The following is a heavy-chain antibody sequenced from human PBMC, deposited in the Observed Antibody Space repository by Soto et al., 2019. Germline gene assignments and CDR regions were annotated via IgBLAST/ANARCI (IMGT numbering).Heavy chain of an antibody. Sequence: ASVKVSGKASGYTFTSYGISWVRQAPGQGLEWMGWISAYNGNTNYAQKLQGRVTMTTDTSTSTAYMELRSLRSDDTAVYYCARDLVGATKNAFDIWGQGTMVTVSS. CDR1: GYTFTSYG. V-gene: IGHV1-18*04. D-gene: IGHD1-26*01. CDR3: ARDLVGATKNAFDI. J-gene: IGHJ3*02. CDR2: ISAYNGNT.